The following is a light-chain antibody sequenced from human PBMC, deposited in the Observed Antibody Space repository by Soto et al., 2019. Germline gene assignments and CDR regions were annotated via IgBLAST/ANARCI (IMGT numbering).Light chain of an antibody. CDR3: QQYDNLPPYT. J-gene: IGKJ2*01. CDR2: DAS. V-gene: IGKV1-33*01. Sequence: DIQMTQSPSCLSSSVGDRVTITCQASQASSNYLKWYQQKPGKAPTLLTYDASNLETVDPSRVSGSGSGTDFTFTISSLQLEDIATSYCQQYDNLPPYTFGQGTKLEIK. CDR1: QASSNY.